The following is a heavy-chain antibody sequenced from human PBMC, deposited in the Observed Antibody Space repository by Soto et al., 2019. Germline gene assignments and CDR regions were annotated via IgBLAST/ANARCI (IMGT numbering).Heavy chain of an antibody. CDR3: ARRPQDCSGGRCYLYFRH. J-gene: IGHJ1*01. CDR2: IYYSGST. D-gene: IGHD2-15*01. V-gene: IGHV4-30-4*01. CDR1: GGSISSGDYS. Sequence: QVQLQESGPGLVKPSQTLSLTCTVSGGSISSGDYSWSWIHQPPGKGLEWIGYIYYSGSTYYNPSLKSRVTISVDTSKNQFALKLISVTAADTAVYYCARRPQDCSGGRCYLYFRHWGQGTLVTVSS.